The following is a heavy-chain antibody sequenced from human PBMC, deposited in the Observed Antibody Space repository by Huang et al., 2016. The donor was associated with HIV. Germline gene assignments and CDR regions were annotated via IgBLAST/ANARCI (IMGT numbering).Heavy chain of an antibody. J-gene: IGHJ3*02. Sequence: VQLVQSGAEVKKPGASVKVSCKVSGYTFTTYGMSWVLQAPGQGLEWMGWIIAYNGNTKYAQKVQGRVTMTTDRSTSTAYMELRSLRSDDTAVYYCARQGFGRSDAFDIWGQGTMVTVSS. V-gene: IGHV1-18*01. CDR3: ARQGFGRSDAFDI. CDR2: IIAYNGNT. CDR1: GYTFTTYG. D-gene: IGHD3-10*01.